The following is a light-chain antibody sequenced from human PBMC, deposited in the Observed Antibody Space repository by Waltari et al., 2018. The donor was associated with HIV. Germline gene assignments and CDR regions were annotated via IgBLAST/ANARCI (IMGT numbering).Light chain of an antibody. V-gene: IGLV2-18*02. CDR2: EVI. CDR3: SSYTSSNIYV. Sequence: QSALTPPPSVSGSPGQSVTIPCTGTRSDVGAYDRSSWYHQPPGTAPNLMIYEVIYRPSGVPDRFSGSKSGNTASLTISGLQAEDEGDYYCSSYTSSNIYVFGTATTVTVL. J-gene: IGLJ1*01. CDR1: RSDVGAYDR.